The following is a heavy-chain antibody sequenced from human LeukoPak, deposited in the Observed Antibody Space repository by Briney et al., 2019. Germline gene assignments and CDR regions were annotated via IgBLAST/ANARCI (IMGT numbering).Heavy chain of an antibody. J-gene: IGHJ5*02. CDR3: ARAGIVGATYNWFDP. D-gene: IGHD1-26*01. Sequence: SETLSLTCAGYGGSFSGYYWIWIRQPPGKGLEWIGEINHSGSTNYNPSLKSRVTMSVDTSKNQFSLKLSSVTAADTAVYYCARAGIVGATYNWFDPWGQGTLVTVSS. CDR2: INHSGST. CDR1: GGSFSGYY. V-gene: IGHV4-34*01.